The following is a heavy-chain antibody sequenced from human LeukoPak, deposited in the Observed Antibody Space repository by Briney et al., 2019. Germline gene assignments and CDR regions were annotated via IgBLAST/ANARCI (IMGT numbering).Heavy chain of an antibody. V-gene: IGHV4-30-2*01. CDR2: IYHSGST. CDR3: ARGRDGYNFDFDY. CDR1: GGSISSGGYS. Sequence: SETLSLTCAVSGGSISSGGYSWSWIRQPPGKGLEWIGYIYHSGSTYYNPSLKSRVTISVDRSKNQFSLKLSSVTAAGTAVYYCARGRDGYNFDFDYWGQGTLVTVSS. D-gene: IGHD5-24*01. J-gene: IGHJ4*02.